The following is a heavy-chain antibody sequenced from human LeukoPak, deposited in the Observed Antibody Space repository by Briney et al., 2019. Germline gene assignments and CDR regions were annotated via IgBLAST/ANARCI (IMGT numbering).Heavy chain of an antibody. CDR3: ARQEGPVLALGWFDP. CDR1: GGSISGGIYF. D-gene: IGHD3-3*01. Sequence: PSETLSLTCSVSGGSISGGIYFWGWIRQPPGQGLEWIGSIYYTGTTYYISSLKSRVTISVDMSKNQFSLKLNSVTAADTAVYYCARQEGPVLALGWFDPWGQGTLVTVSS. V-gene: IGHV4-39*01. CDR2: IYYTGTT. J-gene: IGHJ5*02.